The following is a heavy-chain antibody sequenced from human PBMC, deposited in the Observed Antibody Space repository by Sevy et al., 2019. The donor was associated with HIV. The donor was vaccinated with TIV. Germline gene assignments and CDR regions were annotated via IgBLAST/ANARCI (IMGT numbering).Heavy chain of an antibody. J-gene: IGHJ2*01. CDR2: ISAYNGNT. CDR1: GHTFIRSG. Sequence: ASVKVSCKASGHTFIRSGISWVRQAPGQGLEWMGWISAYNGNTKYAQKLQGRITMTTDTSTSTAYMELRSLRSDDTAVYYCARDAMATVRYFDLWGRDTLVTVSS. CDR3: ARDAMATVRYFDL. D-gene: IGHD5-12*01. V-gene: IGHV1-18*01.